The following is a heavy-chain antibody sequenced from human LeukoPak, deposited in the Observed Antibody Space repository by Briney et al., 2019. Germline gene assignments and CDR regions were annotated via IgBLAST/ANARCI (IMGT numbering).Heavy chain of an antibody. CDR2: ISYDGSYK. CDR1: GFTFSRFA. CDR3: ARVSGAEAATGGYFDR. V-gene: IGHV3-30*04. Sequence: GGSLRLSCVASGFTFSRFAVHWVRQAPGKGLEWVAVISYDGSYKYYADSVQGRFTISRDNSKNTLYLQMNSLSTEDTAVYYCARVSGAEAATGGYFDRWGQGTLVTVSS. D-gene: IGHD6-13*01. J-gene: IGHJ4*02.